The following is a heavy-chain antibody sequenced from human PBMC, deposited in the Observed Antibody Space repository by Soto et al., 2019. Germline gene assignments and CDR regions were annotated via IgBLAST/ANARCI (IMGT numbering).Heavy chain of an antibody. J-gene: IGHJ4*02. D-gene: IGHD6-19*01. CDR2: FYYSGST. CDR1: GGSISSYY. V-gene: IGHV4-59*08. CDR3: ARGGHGSGWYLDY. Sequence: SETLSLTCTVSGGSISSYYWSWIRQPPGKGLEWIGSFYYSGSTNSNPSLKSRVTISVDTSKNQFSLKLSSVTAADTAVYYCARGGHGSGWYLDYWGRGVQVTVSS.